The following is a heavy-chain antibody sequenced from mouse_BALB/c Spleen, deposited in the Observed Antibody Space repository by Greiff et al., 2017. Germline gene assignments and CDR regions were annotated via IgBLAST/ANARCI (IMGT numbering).Heavy chain of an antibody. Sequence: EVKVVESGGGLVQPGGSRKLSCAASGFTFSSFGMHWVRQAPEKGLEWVAYISSGSSTIYYADTVKGRFTISRDNPKNTLFLQMTSLRSEDTAMYYCARSDGYSPWFAYWGQGTLVTVSA. V-gene: IGHV5-17*02. CDR2: ISSGSSTI. J-gene: IGHJ3*01. D-gene: IGHD2-3*01. CDR1: GFTFSSFG. CDR3: ARSDGYSPWFAY.